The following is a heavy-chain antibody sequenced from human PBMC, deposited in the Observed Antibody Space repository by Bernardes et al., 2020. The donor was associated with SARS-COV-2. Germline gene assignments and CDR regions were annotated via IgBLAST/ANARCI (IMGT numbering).Heavy chain of an antibody. CDR2: IRGNGDTT. CDR1: GFTFRNYA. CDR3: AKEWDTVPGNAFDI. V-gene: IGHV3-23*01. Sequence: VGSLILSCAASGFTFRNYAMSWVRQAPGKGLEWVSAIRGNGDTTYYADSVKGRFTISRDNSENTLYLQMNSLRVEDTALYYCAKEWDTVPGNAFDIWGHGTLVTVSS. J-gene: IGHJ3*02. D-gene: IGHD2-8*01.